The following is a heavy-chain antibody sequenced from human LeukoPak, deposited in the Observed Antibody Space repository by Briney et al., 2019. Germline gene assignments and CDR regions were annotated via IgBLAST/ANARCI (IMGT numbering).Heavy chain of an antibody. Sequence: PGGSLRLSCAASGFTFSSYAMHWVRQAPGKGLEWVAVISYDGSNKYYADSVKGRFTISRDNSKNTLYLQMNSLRAEDTAVYYCATPGFSYGDHAPFDYWGQGTLVTVSS. CDR1: GFTFSSYA. CDR2: ISYDGSNK. J-gene: IGHJ4*02. V-gene: IGHV3-30*04. D-gene: IGHD4-17*01. CDR3: ATPGFSYGDHAPFDY.